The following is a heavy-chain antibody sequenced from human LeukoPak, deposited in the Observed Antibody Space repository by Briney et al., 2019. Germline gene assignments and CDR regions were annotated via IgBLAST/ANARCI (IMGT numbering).Heavy chain of an antibody. D-gene: IGHD1-26*01. CDR3: ARVQWELRGVGSYFEY. CDR1: GFTFSSYW. CDR2: IKQDGSEK. Sequence: GGSLRLSCAVSGFTFSSYWMSWVGQAPGKGLEWVANIKQDGSEKYYVYSVKGRFTMSRDNAKNSLYLQMNRLRAEDTAVYYCARVQWELRGVGSYFEYWGQGALVTVSS. J-gene: IGHJ4*02. V-gene: IGHV3-7*01.